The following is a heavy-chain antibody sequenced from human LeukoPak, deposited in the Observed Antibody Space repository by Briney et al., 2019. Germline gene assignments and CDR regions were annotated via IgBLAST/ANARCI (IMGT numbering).Heavy chain of an antibody. J-gene: IGHJ6*03. CDR3: ARRLGFDSSGYYYYYYYMDV. D-gene: IGHD3-22*01. V-gene: IGHV4-39*07. Sequence: SETLSLTCTVSGGSISSSSYYWGWIRQPPGKGLEWIGSIYYSGSTYYNPSLKSRVTISVDTSKNQFSLKLSSVTAADTAVYYCARRLGFDSSGYYYYYYYMDVWGKGTTVTISS. CDR1: GGSISSSSYY. CDR2: IYYSGST.